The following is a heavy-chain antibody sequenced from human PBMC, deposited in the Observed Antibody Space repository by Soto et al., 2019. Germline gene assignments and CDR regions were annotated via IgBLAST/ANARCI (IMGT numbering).Heavy chain of an antibody. CDR3: AKDKPTSSCFDF. V-gene: IGHV3-23*01. CDR2: ITISGGTT. CDR1: GFTFSTSV. J-gene: IGHJ4*02. Sequence: EVQLLESGGGLVQPGGSLRLSCVASGFTFSTSVLGWVRQAPGKGLEWVSIITISGGTTYYADSVKGRFTISRDDSQDTLYLQMNSMRAEDTAVYYCAKDKPTSSCFDFWGQGTLVTVSS.